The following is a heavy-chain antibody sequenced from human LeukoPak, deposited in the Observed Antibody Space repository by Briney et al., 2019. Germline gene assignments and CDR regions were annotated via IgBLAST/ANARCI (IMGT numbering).Heavy chain of an antibody. V-gene: IGHV4-39*01. J-gene: IGHJ4*01. CDR2: IYYSGST. CDR3: ARTSGRGGVDPGTSGYINY. CDR1: GGSISGRNYY. D-gene: IGHD3-22*01. Sequence: SETLSLTCTVSGGSISGRNYYWDWIRQPPGKGLEWIGSIYYSGSTYYKPSLESRVTMSVDTSKNQFSLKMCSVTAADTAVYYCARTSGRGGVDPGTSGYINYWGHGTLVTVSS.